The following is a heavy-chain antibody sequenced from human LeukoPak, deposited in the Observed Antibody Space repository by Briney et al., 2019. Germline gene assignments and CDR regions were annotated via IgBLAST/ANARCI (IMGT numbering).Heavy chain of an antibody. CDR2: ISYDGSNK. V-gene: IGHV3-30*04. Sequence: QPGGSLRLSCAASGFTFSSYAMHWVRQAPGKGLEWVAVISYDGSNKYYADSVKGRFTISRDNSKNTLYLQMNSLRAEDTAVYYCARDHLLYSYGPTYYYYYYYMDVWGKGTTVTVSS. D-gene: IGHD5-18*01. CDR1: GFTFSSYA. CDR3: ARDHLLYSYGPTYYYYYYYMDV. J-gene: IGHJ6*03.